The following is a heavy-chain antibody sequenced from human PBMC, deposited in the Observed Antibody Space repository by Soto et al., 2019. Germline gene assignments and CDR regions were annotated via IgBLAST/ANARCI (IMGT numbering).Heavy chain of an antibody. J-gene: IGHJ3*02. V-gene: IGHV3-21*01. CDR3: ARALITMIVVVISGHDAFAI. D-gene: IGHD3-22*01. CDR2: ISSSSSYI. Sequence: PGGSLRLSCAASGFTFSSYSMNWVRQAPGKGLEWVSSISSSSSYIYYADSVKGRFTISRDNAKNSLYLQMNSLRAEDTAVYYCARALITMIVVVISGHDAFAIWGQGTMVTVSS. CDR1: GFTFSSYS.